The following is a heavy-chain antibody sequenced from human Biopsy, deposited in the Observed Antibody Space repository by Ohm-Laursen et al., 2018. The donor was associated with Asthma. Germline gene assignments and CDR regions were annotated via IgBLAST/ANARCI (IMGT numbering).Heavy chain of an antibody. D-gene: IGHD1/OR15-1a*01. CDR3: ARPSGTNPHYFDY. V-gene: IGHV1-46*01. Sequence: EASVKVSCKASGYSFTSDSIHWVRQAPGQGLEWMGIFNPSGGSTSYAQKFQGRVTMTRDTSTSTVYMELSSLRSEDTAVYYCARPSGTNPHYFDYWGQGTLVTVSS. CDR1: GYSFTSDS. CDR2: FNPSGGST. J-gene: IGHJ4*02.